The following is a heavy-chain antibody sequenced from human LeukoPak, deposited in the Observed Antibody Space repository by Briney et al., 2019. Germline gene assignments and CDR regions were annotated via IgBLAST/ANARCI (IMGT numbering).Heavy chain of an antibody. CDR2: IYTTGIT. CDR3: ARDRDWNYWFDA. J-gene: IGHJ5*02. CDR1: GGSIRSYY. V-gene: IGHV4-4*07. D-gene: IGHD1-7*01. Sequence: SETLSLTCTVFGGSIRSYYWNWIRQPAGKGLEWIGRIYTTGITNYNPSLKSRVTMSVDTSKNDFSLKLSSVTAADTAVYYCARDRDWNYWFDAWGQGTLVTVST.